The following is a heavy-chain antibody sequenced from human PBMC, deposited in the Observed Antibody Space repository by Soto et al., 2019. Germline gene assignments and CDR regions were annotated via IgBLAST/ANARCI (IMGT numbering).Heavy chain of an antibody. D-gene: IGHD3-10*01. Sequence: SETLSLTCTVSGGSISSGGYYWSWIRQYPGKGLEWIGYIYYSGSTYYNPSLKSRVTISVDTSKSQFSLKLSSVTAADTAVYYCARANGSGEGKTYYYGSGSYYTDYWGQGTLVTVSS. V-gene: IGHV4-31*03. CDR1: GGSISSGGYY. CDR2: IYYSGST. CDR3: ARANGSGEGKTYYYGSGSYYTDY. J-gene: IGHJ4*02.